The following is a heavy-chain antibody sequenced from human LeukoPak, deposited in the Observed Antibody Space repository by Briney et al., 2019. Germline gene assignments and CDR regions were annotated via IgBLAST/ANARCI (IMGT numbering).Heavy chain of an antibody. D-gene: IGHD3-22*01. CDR1: GFTFSSYG. Sequence: PGRSLRLSCAASGFTFSSYGMHWVRQAPGKGLEWVAVISYDGSNKYYADSVKGRFTISRDNSKNTLYLQMNSLRAEDTAVYYCARVPSGYSFDYWGQGTLVTVSS. CDR2: ISYDGSNK. CDR3: ARVPSGYSFDY. V-gene: IGHV3-30*03. J-gene: IGHJ4*02.